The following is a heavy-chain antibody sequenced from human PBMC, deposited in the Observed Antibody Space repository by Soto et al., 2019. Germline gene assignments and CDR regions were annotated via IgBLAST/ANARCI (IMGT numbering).Heavy chain of an antibody. CDR3: ARQAGCRSTSCSKGMAFDI. D-gene: IGHD2-2*01. CDR1: GFTFSSYD. V-gene: IGHV3-13*01. J-gene: IGHJ3*02. CDR2: IGTAGDT. Sequence: EVQLVESGGGLVQPGGSLRLSCAASGFTFSSYDMHWFRQATGKGLEWVSAIGTAGDTYYPGSVKGRFNISRENAKNSLYLQMNRLRAGDTAVYYCARQAGCRSTSCSKGMAFDIWGQGTMVTVSS.